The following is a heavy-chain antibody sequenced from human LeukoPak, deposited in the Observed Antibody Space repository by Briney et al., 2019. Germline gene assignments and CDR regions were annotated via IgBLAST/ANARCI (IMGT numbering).Heavy chain of an antibody. CDR2: IRSKAYGGTT. CDR1: GFTFGDYA. J-gene: IGHJ4*02. CDR3: TRDGGYSYVHFDY. Sequence: GGSLRLSCTASGFTFGDYAMSWFRQAPGKGLEWVGFIRSKAYGGTTEYAASVKGRFTISRDDSKSIAYLQMNSLKTEDTAVYYCTRDGGYSYVHFDYWGQGTLVTVSS. V-gene: IGHV3-49*03. D-gene: IGHD5-18*01.